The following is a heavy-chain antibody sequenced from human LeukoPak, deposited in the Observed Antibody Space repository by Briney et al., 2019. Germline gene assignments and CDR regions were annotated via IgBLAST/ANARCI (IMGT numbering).Heavy chain of an antibody. CDR3: ARGGLVLRFLEWSHIFDP. J-gene: IGHJ5*02. CDR1: GFTFSSYW. D-gene: IGHD3-3*01. V-gene: IGHV3-74*01. Sequence: PGGSLRLSCAASGFTFSSYWMHWVRQAPGKGLVWVSRINSDGSSTSYADSVKGRFTISRDNAKNTLYLQMNSLRAEDTAVYYCARGGLVLRFLEWSHIFDPWGQGTLVTVSS. CDR2: INSDGSST.